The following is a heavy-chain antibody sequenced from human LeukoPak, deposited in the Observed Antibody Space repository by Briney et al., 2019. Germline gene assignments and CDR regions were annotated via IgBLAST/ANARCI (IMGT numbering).Heavy chain of an antibody. J-gene: IGHJ4*02. CDR3: ARFYGLAY. V-gene: IGHV4-39*07. CDR2: IYYSGST. D-gene: IGHD2/OR15-2a*01. Sequence: LETLSLTCTVSGGSISSSSYYWGWIRQPPGKGLEWIGSIYYSGSTYYNPSLKSRVTISVDTSKNQFSLKLSSVTAADTAVYYCARFYGLAYWGQGTLVTVSS. CDR1: GGSISSSSYY.